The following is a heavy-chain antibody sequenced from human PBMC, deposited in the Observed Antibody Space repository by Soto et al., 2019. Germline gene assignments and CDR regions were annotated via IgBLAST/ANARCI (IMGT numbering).Heavy chain of an antibody. Sequence: QVQLVESGGGVVQPGRSLRLSCAASGFTFSNYGMHWVRQAPGKGLEWVAVISYDGSNTYYADSVKRRFTISSDNSDNTLYVQRNSLRPEDTAVSYCAKRTLYASSSFRMNYWGQGTLVTVSS. CDR3: AKRTLYASSSFRMNY. CDR2: ISYDGSNT. D-gene: IGHD6-6*01. CDR1: GFTFSNYG. J-gene: IGHJ4*02. V-gene: IGHV3-30*18.